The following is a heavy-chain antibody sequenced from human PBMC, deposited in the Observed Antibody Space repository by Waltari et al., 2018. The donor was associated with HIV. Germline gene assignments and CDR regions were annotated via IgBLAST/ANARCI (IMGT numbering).Heavy chain of an antibody. CDR3: AEYKSGRRVFDS. J-gene: IGHJ4*02. Sequence: EVQLVESGGTLVRTGGSLRLSCAASGLNLKEARMSWVRQAAGKVLEWIGRIKSKTDGEATDYLPPVKDRFIISRNDSEAMVYLQMTGLKADDTGVYYCAEYKSGRRVFDSWGQGTQVSVSS. CDR2: IKSKTDGEAT. CDR1: GLNLKEAR. V-gene: IGHV3-15*02. D-gene: IGHD3-3*01.